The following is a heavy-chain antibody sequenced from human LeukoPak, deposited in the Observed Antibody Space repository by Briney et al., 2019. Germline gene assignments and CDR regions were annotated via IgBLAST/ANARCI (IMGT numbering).Heavy chain of an antibody. J-gene: IGHJ4*02. D-gene: IGHD6-13*01. CDR1: GFTFSSYS. CDR2: ISSSSSYI. CDR3: ARATRSGTSY. Sequence: PGGSLRLSCAASGFTFSSYSMSWVRQAPGKGLEWVSSISSSSSYIYYANSVKGRFTISRDNAKNSLYLQMNSLRAEDTAVYYCARATRSGTSYWGQGTLVTVSS. V-gene: IGHV3-21*04.